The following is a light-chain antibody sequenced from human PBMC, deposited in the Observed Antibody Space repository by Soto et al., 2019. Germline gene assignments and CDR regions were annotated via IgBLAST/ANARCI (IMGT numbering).Light chain of an antibody. V-gene: IGKV1-5*01. CDR1: QSIASW. CDR2: DAS. CDR3: QQYNTYE. Sequence: DIQMTQSPSTLSASVGDRVTITCRASQSIASWLACYQQKPGKAPELLIYDASTLKSGVPARFSGSGSVTAFTLTISDMQPDDFATYYCQQYNTYEFGQGTKVDIK. J-gene: IGKJ1*01.